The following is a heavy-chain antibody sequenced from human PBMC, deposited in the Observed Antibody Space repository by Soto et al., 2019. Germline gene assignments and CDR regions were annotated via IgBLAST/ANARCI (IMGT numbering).Heavy chain of an antibody. J-gene: IGHJ4*02. D-gene: IGHD4-17*01. CDR1: GFTFSSYS. CDR2: ISSSSSYI. CDR3: ARDTATVTTPGGGD. Sequence: GGSLRLSCAASGFTFSSYSMNWVRQAPGKGLEWVSSISSSSSYIYYADSVKGRFTISRDNAKNSLYLQMNSLRAEDTAVYYCARDTATVTTPGGGDWGQGTLVTVSS. V-gene: IGHV3-21*01.